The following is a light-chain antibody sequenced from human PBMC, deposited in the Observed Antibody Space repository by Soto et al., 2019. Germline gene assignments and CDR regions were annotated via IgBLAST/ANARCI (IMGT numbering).Light chain of an antibody. V-gene: IGLV2-14*01. CDR2: GVY. CDR3: SSYTQSSTLPRV. J-gene: IGLJ1*01. CDR1: NAAIATYKC. Sequence: QTVLTHPASQSGSPGQTIAISFTGSNAAIATYKCMSWHQQHPGKAPYLMIFGVYDRPSGLCDRFSGSKSGNTASLTIFGLQVEDEAVYYCSSYTQSSTLPRVFGTGTKVTVL.